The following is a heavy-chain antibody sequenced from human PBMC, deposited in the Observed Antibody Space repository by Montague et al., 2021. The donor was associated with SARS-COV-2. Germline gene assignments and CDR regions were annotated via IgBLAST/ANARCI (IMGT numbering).Heavy chain of an antibody. V-gene: IGHV3-23*01. CDR3: AKDIGGSGGGPISDF. J-gene: IGHJ4*02. CDR2: IRSRGDST. Sequence: SLRLSCAASGFTFSNYAMNWVRQAPGKGLEWVSLIRSRGDSTYYADSVKGRFTISRDNSRNTLYLHMNSLRADDTAIYYCAKDIGGSGGGPISDFWGQGTLVAVSS. D-gene: IGHD6-25*01. CDR1: GFTFSNYA.